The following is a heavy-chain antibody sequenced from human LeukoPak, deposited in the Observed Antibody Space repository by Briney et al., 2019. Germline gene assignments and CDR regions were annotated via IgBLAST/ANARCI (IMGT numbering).Heavy chain of an antibody. Sequence: SETLSLTCAVSGYSINSGYYWGWIRQPPGKGLEWIGNIYHSGSTYYNPSLKSRATISVDTSKNQFSLKLNSMTAADTAVYYCARRSGSYDAFDIWGQGTMVTVSS. CDR1: GYSINSGYY. CDR2: IYHSGST. CDR3: ARRSGSYDAFDI. J-gene: IGHJ3*02. V-gene: IGHV4-38-2*01. D-gene: IGHD1-26*01.